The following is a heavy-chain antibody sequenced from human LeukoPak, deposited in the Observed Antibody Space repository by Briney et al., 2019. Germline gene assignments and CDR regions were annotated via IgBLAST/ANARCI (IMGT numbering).Heavy chain of an antibody. CDR1: GFTFSDYY. CDR3: AKDFSSSGWYSAFDI. D-gene: IGHD6-19*01. V-gene: IGHV3-11*01. Sequence: GGSLRLSCAASGFTFSDYYMSWIRQAPGKGLEWVSYISSSGSTIYYADSVKGRFTISRDNAKNSLYLQMNSLRAEDTAVYYCAKDFSSSGWYSAFDIWGQGTMVTVSS. CDR2: ISSSGSTI. J-gene: IGHJ3*02.